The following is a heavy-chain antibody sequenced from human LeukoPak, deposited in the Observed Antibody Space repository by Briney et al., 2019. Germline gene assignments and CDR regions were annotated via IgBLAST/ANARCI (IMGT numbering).Heavy chain of an antibody. CDR3: ADIPIS. J-gene: IGHJ4*02. V-gene: IGHV3-7*01. CDR1: GFTFSSYW. CDR2: IKQDGSEK. D-gene: IGHD2-2*02. Sequence: GGSLRLSCAASGFTFSSYWRSWVRQAPGNGLEWVANIKQDGSEKYYVDSVKGRFTISRDNAKNSLYLQMNSLRAEDTAVYYCADIPISWGQGTLVTVSS.